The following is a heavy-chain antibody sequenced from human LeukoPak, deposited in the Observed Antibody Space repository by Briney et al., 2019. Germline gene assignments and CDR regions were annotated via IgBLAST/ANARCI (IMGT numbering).Heavy chain of an antibody. CDR2: ISSSSSYI. V-gene: IGHV3-21*01. CDR3: ARVAGATAFYYYYYMDV. CDR1: EFTFSSYS. Sequence: GGSLRLSCAASEFTFSSYSMNWVRQAPGKGLEWVSSISSSSSYIYYADSVKGRFTISRDNAKNSLYLQMNSLRAEDTAVYYCARVAGATAFYYYYYMDVWGKGTTVTVSS. J-gene: IGHJ6*03. D-gene: IGHD1-26*01.